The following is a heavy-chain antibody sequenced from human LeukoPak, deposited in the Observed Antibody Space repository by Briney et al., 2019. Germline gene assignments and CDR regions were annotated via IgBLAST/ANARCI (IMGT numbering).Heavy chain of an antibody. V-gene: IGHV1-46*01. CDR2: INPSSGYT. CDR3: ARDFTGGGSSWSDNWFDP. CDR1: GYTFTSFY. Sequence: ASVKVSCKASGYTFTSFYIHWVRQAPGQGLEWMGIINPSSGYTTYGRNFQGRVTMTRDTSTNTVYMELSSLRSEDTAVYYCARDFTGGGSSWSDNWFDPWGQGTLVTVSS. J-gene: IGHJ5*02. D-gene: IGHD6-13*01.